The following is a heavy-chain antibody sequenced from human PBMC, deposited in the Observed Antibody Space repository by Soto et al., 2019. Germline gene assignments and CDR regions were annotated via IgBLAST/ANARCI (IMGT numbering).Heavy chain of an antibody. D-gene: IGHD3-10*01. CDR1: GFTFNSYA. V-gene: IGHV3-23*01. Sequence: GGSLRLSCAASGFTFNSYAMSWVRQAPGKGLEWVSAISGSGGSTYYADSVKGRFTISRDNSKNTLYLQMNSLRAEDTAVYYCARFSGSGSYQRGWAFDIWGQGTMVTVSS. J-gene: IGHJ3*02. CDR3: ARFSGSGSYQRGWAFDI. CDR2: ISGSGGST.